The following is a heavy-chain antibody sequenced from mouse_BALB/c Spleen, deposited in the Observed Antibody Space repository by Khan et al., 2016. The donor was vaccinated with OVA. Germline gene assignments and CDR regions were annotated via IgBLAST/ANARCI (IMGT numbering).Heavy chain of an antibody. Sequence: VQLQQSGAELVKPGASVKLSCKASGYTFTNYWVHWVKQRPGQGLEWIGEVYPGDGRADYTEKFKTKATLPVDKSSNPAFMQPSSLTSEDSAVYSCARNAYFGNYFDSWGQGTTLTVPS. CDR3: ARNAYFGNYFDS. CDR1: GYTFTNYW. D-gene: IGHD2-10*01. CDR2: VYPGDGRA. J-gene: IGHJ2*01. V-gene: IGHV1S81*02.